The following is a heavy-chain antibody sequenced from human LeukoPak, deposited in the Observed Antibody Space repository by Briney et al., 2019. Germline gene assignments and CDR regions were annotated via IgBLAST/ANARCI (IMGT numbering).Heavy chain of an antibody. CDR1: GFIFSTYG. V-gene: IGHV3-30*18. D-gene: IGHD6-13*01. CDR3: AKGTYSSSWYSDY. Sequence: PGGSLRRSCAASGFIFSTYGMHWVRQAPGKGLEWVAVISYDGSNKYYVDSVKGRFTITRDNSKNTLSLQMISLKVEDTAVYYCAKGTYSSSWYSDYWGRGTLVTVSS. J-gene: IGHJ4*02. CDR2: ISYDGSNK.